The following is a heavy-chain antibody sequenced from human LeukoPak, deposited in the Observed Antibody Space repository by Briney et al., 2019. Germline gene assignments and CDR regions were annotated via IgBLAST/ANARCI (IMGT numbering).Heavy chain of an antibody. V-gene: IGHV4-39*01. Sequence: SETPSLTCTVSGGSISSSSYYWGWIRQPPGKGLEWIGSIYYSGSTYYNPSLKSRGTISVDTSKKQFSLKLSSVTAADTAVYYCARHGQGYCSSTSCPPAGNWFDPWGRGTLVTVSS. J-gene: IGHJ5*02. CDR2: IYYSGST. D-gene: IGHD2-2*01. CDR1: GGSISSSSYY. CDR3: ARHGQGYCSSTSCPPAGNWFDP.